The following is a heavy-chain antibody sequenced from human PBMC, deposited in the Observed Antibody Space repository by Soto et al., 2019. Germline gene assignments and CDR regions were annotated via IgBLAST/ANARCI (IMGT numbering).Heavy chain of an antibody. D-gene: IGHD3-22*01. Sequence: QVQLVQSGAEVKKPGSSVKVSCKASGDIFSSYAISWVRQAPGQGLEWMGGIIPIFGTANYAQKFQGRVTITADESTSTAYMELSSLRSEDTAVYYCARDGSGYRSRASPMDVWGQGTTVTVSS. CDR1: GDIFSSYA. CDR3: ARDGSGYRSRASPMDV. CDR2: IIPIFGTA. V-gene: IGHV1-69*01. J-gene: IGHJ6*02.